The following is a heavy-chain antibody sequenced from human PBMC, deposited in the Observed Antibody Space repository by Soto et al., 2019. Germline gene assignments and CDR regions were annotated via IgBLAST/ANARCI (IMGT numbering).Heavy chain of an antibody. J-gene: IGHJ4*02. V-gene: IGHV3-30*18. CDR2: ISYDGSNK. CDR3: AKESSSGWSRPFDY. Sequence: GGSLRLSCAASGFTFSSYGMHWVRQAPGKGLEWVAVISYDGSNKYYADSVKGRFTISRDNSKNTLYLQMNSLRAEDTAVYYCAKESSSGWSRPFDYWGQGTLVTVSS. D-gene: IGHD6-19*01. CDR1: GFTFSSYG.